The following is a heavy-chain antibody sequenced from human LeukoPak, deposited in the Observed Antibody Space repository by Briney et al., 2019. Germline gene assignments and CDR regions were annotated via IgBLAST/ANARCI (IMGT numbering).Heavy chain of an antibody. D-gene: IGHD6-13*01. CDR3: ARHPRIAAAGTQRGDVDY. V-gene: IGHV4-34*01. CDR2: IYYSGST. CDR1: GGSFSGYY. J-gene: IGHJ4*02. Sequence: SETLSLTCAVYGGSFSGYYWSWIRQPPGKGLEWIGSIYYSGSTYYHPSLKSRVTISVDTSKNQFSLKLSSVTAADTAVHYCARHPRIAAAGTQRGDVDYWGQGTLVTVSS.